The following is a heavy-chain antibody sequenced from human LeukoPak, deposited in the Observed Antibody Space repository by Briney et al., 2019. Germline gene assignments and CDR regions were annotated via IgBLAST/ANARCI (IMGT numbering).Heavy chain of an antibody. CDR1: GYSISSGYY. Sequence: SETLSLTCAVSGYSISSGYYWGWIRPPPGRGVEWIGSIYHSRSTYYNPSLKSRVTISVDTSKNQFSLRLSSVTAADTAVYYCARARRGYSYEPFDYWGQGTLVTVSS. D-gene: IGHD5-18*01. V-gene: IGHV4-38-2*01. CDR3: ARARRGYSYEPFDY. J-gene: IGHJ4*02. CDR2: IYHSRST.